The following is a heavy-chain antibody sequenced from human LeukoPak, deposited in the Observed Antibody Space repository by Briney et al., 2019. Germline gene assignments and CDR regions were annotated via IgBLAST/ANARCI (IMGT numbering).Heavy chain of an antibody. CDR3: AKGPNLGATLNY. Sequence: GGSLRLSCAASGFTFSTYAMSWVRPAPGKGLEWVSGIIGSGGSTYYADSVKGRFTISRDNSKSTLYLQMNSLRAEDTAVYYCAKGPNLGATLNYWGQGTLVTVSS. CDR1: GFTFSTYA. J-gene: IGHJ4*02. V-gene: IGHV3-23*01. CDR2: IIGSGGST. D-gene: IGHD1-26*01.